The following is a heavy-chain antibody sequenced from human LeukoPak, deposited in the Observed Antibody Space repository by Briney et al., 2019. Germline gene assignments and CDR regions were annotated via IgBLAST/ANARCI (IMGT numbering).Heavy chain of an antibody. CDR3: ARLARYSGYDSRGNYFDY. V-gene: IGHV4-59*01. CDR2: IYYSGST. J-gene: IGHJ4*02. CDR1: GGSISSYY. D-gene: IGHD5-12*01. Sequence: SETLSLTCTVPGGSISSYYWSWIRQPPGKGLGWVGYIYYSGSTNYNPSLKSRVTISVDTSKNQFSLKLSSVTAADTAVYYCARLARYSGYDSRGNYFDYWGQGTLVTVSS.